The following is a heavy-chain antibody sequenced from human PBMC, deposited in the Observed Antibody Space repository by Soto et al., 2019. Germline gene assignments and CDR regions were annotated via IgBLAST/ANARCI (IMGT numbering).Heavy chain of an antibody. CDR1: GFTFSSYS. J-gene: IGHJ5*02. CDR3: AKVPPSSAIPPGWFDP. CDR2: FRSAGYDDTT. D-gene: IGHD2-2*02. Sequence: GGSLRLSCAASGFTFSSYSMSWVRQAPGKGQEWVSGFRSAGYDDTTYYADSVRGRFTISRDNSKNTLYLQMNSLRAEDTAVYYCAKVPPSSAIPPGWFDPWGQGTLVTVSS. V-gene: IGHV3-23*01.